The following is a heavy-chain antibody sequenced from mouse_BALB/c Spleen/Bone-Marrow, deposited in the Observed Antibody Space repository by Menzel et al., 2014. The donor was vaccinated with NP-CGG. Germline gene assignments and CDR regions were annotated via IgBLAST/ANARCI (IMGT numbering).Heavy chain of an antibody. CDR2: IDPRTGYT. CDR1: DYTFTTYW. J-gene: IGHJ3*01. V-gene: IGHV1-7*01. D-gene: IGHD4-1*01. Sequence: VKLQESGAELAKPWASVKMSCKVSDYTFTTYWMHWVKQRPGQGLEWIGYIDPRTGYTEYKQKFKDKATLTADKSSSTAYMQLSSLTSEDSAVYYCARYWDAYWGQGTLVTVSA. CDR3: ARYWDAY.